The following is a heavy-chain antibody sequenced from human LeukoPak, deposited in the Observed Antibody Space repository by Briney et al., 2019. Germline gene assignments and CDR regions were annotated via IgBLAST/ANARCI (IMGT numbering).Heavy chain of an antibody. J-gene: IGHJ6*02. D-gene: IGHD3-10*01. CDR1: GFTFSSYG. CDR2: ISSDGSNK. Sequence: GRSLRLSCAASGFTFSSYGMHWVRQAPGKGLEWVAGISSDGSNKYYADSVKGRFTISRDNSKNTLYLQMNSLRAEDTAVYYCAKAMVREYYYYYGMDVWGQGTTVTVSS. CDR3: AKAMVREYYYYYGMDV. V-gene: IGHV3-30*18.